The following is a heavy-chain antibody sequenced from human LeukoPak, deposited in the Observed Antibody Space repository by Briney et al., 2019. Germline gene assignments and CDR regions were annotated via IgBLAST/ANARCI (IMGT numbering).Heavy chain of an antibody. CDR3: ATDVGQLWSPDN. D-gene: IGHD5-18*01. V-gene: IGHV3-33*03. CDR1: GFTFSSYG. Sequence: GRSLRLSCAASGFTFSSYGMHWVRQAPGKGLEWVAVIWYDGSNKYYADSVKGRFTISRDNAKNSVYLHMNRLRADDTAVYYCATDVGQLWSPDNWGQGTLVTVSS. CDR2: IWYDGSNK. J-gene: IGHJ4*02.